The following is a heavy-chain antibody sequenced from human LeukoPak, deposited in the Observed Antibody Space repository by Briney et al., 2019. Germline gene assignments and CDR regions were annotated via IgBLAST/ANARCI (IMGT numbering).Heavy chain of an antibody. Sequence: GSLRLSCAASGFTFSSYSMNWVRQAPGKGLEWVSYISSSSSTIYYADSVKGRFTISRDNAKNSLYLQMNSLRAEDTAVYYCARDGGYCSSTSCQSFDYWGQGTLVTVSS. V-gene: IGHV3-48*04. D-gene: IGHD2-2*01. J-gene: IGHJ4*02. CDR2: ISSSSSTI. CDR1: GFTFSSYS. CDR3: ARDGGYCSSTSCQSFDY.